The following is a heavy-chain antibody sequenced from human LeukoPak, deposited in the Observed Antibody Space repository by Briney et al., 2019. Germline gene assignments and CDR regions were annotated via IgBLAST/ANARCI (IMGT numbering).Heavy chain of an antibody. CDR3: ATDPTTVTTFLGMAV. V-gene: IGHV1-24*01. Sequence: ASVKVSCKVSGYTLTELSMHWVRQAPGKGLEWMGGFDPEDGETIYAQKFQGRVTMTEDTSTDTAYMELSSLRSEDTAVYYCATDPTTVTTFLGMAVWGQGTTVTVSS. CDR2: FDPEDGET. D-gene: IGHD4-17*01. J-gene: IGHJ6*02. CDR1: GYTLTELS.